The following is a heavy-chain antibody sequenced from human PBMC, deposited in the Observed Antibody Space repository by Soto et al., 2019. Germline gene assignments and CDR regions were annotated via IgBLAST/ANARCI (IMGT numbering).Heavy chain of an antibody. Sequence: QVQLVESGGGVVQPGRSLRLSCAASGFTFSSYGMHWVRQAPGKGLEWVAVISYDGSNKYYADSMKGRFTISRDNSKNTLYLQMNSLRAEDTAVYYCAKGSGRSYGLDYWGQGTLVTVSS. V-gene: IGHV3-30*18. CDR3: AKGSGRSYGLDY. D-gene: IGHD3-10*01. CDR2: ISYDGSNK. J-gene: IGHJ4*02. CDR1: GFTFSSYG.